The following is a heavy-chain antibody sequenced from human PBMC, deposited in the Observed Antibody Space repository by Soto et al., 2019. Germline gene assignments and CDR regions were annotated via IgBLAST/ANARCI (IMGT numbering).Heavy chain of an antibody. V-gene: IGHV3-23*01. D-gene: IGHD6-19*01. CDR1: GFTFSSYA. J-gene: IGHJ5*02. CDR3: AKDLILRQGQWLVSVNNWFDP. CDR2: ISGSGGST. Sequence: GGSLRLSCAASGFTFSSYAMSWVRQAPGKGLEWVSAISGSGGSTYYADSVKGRFTISRDNSKSTLYLQMNSLRAEDTAVYYCAKDLILRQGQWLVSVNNWFDPWGQGTLVTVSS.